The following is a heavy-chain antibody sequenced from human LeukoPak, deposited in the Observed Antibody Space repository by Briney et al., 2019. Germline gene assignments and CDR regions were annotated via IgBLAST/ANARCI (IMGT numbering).Heavy chain of an antibody. J-gene: IGHJ4*02. V-gene: IGHV3-23*01. Sequence: GGSLRLSCAASGFIFSDYAMTWVRQAPGKGLEWVSFISGGGGSTYYADSVKGRFTISRDNSKNTLFLQMNSLRAEDTAVYYCATPLPYCSGGTCYSLDYWGQGTLVTVSS. CDR1: GFIFSDYA. D-gene: IGHD2-15*01. CDR2: ISGGGGST. CDR3: ATPLPYCSGGTCYSLDY.